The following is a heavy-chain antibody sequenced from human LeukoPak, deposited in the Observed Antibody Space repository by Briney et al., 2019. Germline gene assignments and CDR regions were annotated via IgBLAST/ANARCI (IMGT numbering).Heavy chain of an antibody. D-gene: IGHD3-16*01. CDR3: AKTRITSFDAFDI. CDR1: GFTVSGYF. V-gene: IGHV3-23*01. CDR2: ISAGGGST. J-gene: IGHJ3*02. Sequence: PGGSLRLSCAASGFTVSGYFMTWVRQAPGKGLEWVSVISAGGGSTYYADSAKGRFTISRDNSKNTLYLQMNSLRAEDTAVYYCAKTRITSFDAFDIWGQGTMVTVSS.